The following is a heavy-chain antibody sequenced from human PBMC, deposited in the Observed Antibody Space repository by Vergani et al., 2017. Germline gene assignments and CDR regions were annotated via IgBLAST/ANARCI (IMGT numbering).Heavy chain of an antibody. D-gene: IGHD7-27*01. V-gene: IGHV4-34*01. Sequence: QVQLQQWGAGLLKPSETLSLTCAVYGGSFSGYYWSWIRQPPGKGLEWIGEINHSGSTNYKPSLKSRVTISVDTSKNQFSLKLSSVTAADTAVYYCARGQKLGIPMYYYYMDVWGKGTTVTVSS. CDR3: ARGQKLGIPMYYYYMDV. J-gene: IGHJ6*03. CDR2: INHSGST. CDR1: GGSFSGYY.